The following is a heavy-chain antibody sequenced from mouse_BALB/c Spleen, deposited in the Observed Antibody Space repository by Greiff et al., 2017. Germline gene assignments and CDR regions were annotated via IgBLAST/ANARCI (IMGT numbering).Heavy chain of an antibody. CDR1: GYSITSDYA. J-gene: IGHJ4*01. CDR3: ARRGYYGDYYAMDY. V-gene: IGHV3-2*02. CDR2: ISYSGST. D-gene: IGHD1-1*01. Sequence: VQLQQSGPGLVKPSQSLSLTCTVTGYSITSDYAWNWIRQFPGNKLEWMGYISYSGSTSYNPSLKSRISITRDTSKNQFFLQLNSVTTEDTATYYCARRGYYGDYYAMDYWGQGTSVTVSS.